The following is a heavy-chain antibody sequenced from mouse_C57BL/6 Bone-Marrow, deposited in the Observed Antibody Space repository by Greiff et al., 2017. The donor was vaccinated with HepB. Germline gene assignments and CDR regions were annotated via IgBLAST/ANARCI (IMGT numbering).Heavy chain of an antibody. CDR3: TRTYYYGSSVYAMDY. Sequence: EVQLQQSGTVLARPGASVKMSCKTSGYTFTSYWMHWVKQRPGQGLEWIGAIYPGNSDTSYNQKFKGKAKLTAVTSASTAYMELSSLTNEDSAVYYCTRTYYYGSSVYAMDYWGQGTSVTVSS. D-gene: IGHD1-1*01. CDR2: IYPGNSDT. CDR1: GYTFTSYW. V-gene: IGHV1-5*01. J-gene: IGHJ4*01.